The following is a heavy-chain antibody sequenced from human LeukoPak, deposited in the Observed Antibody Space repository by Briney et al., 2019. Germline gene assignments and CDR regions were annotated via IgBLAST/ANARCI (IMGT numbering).Heavy chain of an antibody. CDR2: IYYSGST. CDR1: GGSISSSSYY. D-gene: IGHD3-10*01. J-gene: IGHJ4*02. CDR3: ARHVSVTMVRGVIIDY. V-gene: IGHV4-39*01. Sequence: PSXTLSLTCTVSGGSISSSSYYWGWSRQPRGKGLEWIVSIYYSGSTYYNPSLKSRVPISVDTSKNHFSLKLSSVTAADTAVYYCARHVSVTMVRGVIIDYWGQGTLVTVSS.